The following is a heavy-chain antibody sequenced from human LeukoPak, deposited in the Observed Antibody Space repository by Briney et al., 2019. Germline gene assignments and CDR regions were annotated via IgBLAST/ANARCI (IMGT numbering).Heavy chain of an antibody. CDR3: ARVPSWKGYMDV. Sequence: GGSLRLSCAASGFTFSNYWMHWLRQAPGKGLVWVSRINPDGSTTAYADSVKGRFTISRDNAKNTLYLQMNSLSAEDTAVYYCARVPSWKGYMDVWGKGTTVTVSS. D-gene: IGHD1-1*01. CDR1: GFTFSNYW. J-gene: IGHJ6*03. V-gene: IGHV3-74*01. CDR2: INPDGSTT.